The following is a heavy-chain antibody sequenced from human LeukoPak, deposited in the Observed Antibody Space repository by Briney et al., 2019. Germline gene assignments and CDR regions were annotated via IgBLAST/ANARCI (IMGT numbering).Heavy chain of an antibody. CDR3: ARGPPYIVVVTGIGFFDS. CDR2: INHSGST. CDR1: GGSFSDYY. J-gene: IGHJ4*02. V-gene: IGHV4-34*01. D-gene: IGHD2-21*02. Sequence: SETLSLTCAVYGGSFSDYYWSWIRQPPGKGLEWIGEINHSGSTNYNPSLKRRVTISVDTSKNQFSLKLSSVTAADTAVYYCARGPPYIVVVTGIGFFDSWGQGTLVTVSS.